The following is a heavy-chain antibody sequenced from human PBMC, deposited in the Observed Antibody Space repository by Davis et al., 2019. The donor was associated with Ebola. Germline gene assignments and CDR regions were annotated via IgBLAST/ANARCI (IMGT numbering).Heavy chain of an antibody. V-gene: IGHV3-15*01. CDR1: GFTFSNAW. D-gene: IGHD2-2*01. CDR3: AKSVQRPMVVVVPAATFDY. CDR2: IKSKTDGGTT. Sequence: GESLKISCAASGFTFSNAWMSWVRQAPGKGLEWVGRIKSKTDGGTTDYAAPVKGRFTISRDDSKNTLYLQMNSLRAEDTAVYYCAKSVQRPMVVVVPAATFDYWGQGTLVTVSS. J-gene: IGHJ4*02.